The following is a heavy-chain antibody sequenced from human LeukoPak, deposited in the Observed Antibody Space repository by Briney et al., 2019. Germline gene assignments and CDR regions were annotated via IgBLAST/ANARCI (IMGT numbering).Heavy chain of an antibody. Sequence: ASVKVSCKASGYPFTGYYMRWVRQAPGQGLEWMGWINPNSGGTNYAQKFQGRVTMTRDTSISTAYMVLSRLRSDDTAVYYCAREETVVPAVMGWFDPWGQGTLVTVSS. J-gene: IGHJ5*02. D-gene: IGHD2-2*01. CDR1: GYPFTGYY. CDR2: INPNSGGT. CDR3: AREETVVPAVMGWFDP. V-gene: IGHV1-2*02.